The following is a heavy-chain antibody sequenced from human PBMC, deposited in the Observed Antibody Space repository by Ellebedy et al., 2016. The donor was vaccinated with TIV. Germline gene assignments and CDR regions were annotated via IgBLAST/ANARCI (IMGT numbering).Heavy chain of an antibody. CDR2: ISVDGRKR. CDR3: GKTPNGYCYGMDV. CDR1: GFTFSNYE. V-gene: IGHV3-48*03. J-gene: IGHJ6*02. D-gene: IGHD2-8*01. Sequence: GESLKISCAASGFTFSNYEMNWIRQAPGKGLEWVAYISVDGRKRYYADSVKGRFTISRDNARNSLHLQMNSMRAEDTATYYCGKTPNGYCYGMDVWGQGTTVTVYS.